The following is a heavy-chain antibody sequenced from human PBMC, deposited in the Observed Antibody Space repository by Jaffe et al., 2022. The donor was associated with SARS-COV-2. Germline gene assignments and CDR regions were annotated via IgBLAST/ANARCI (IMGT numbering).Heavy chain of an antibody. CDR3: VKDIRDYYEGYYYGMDV. Sequence: EVQLVESGGGVVQPGGSLRLSCAASGFIFDDYAMHWVRQAPGKGLEWVSLISGDGGSTSYADSVKGRFTISRDNSKNSLYVQMNSLRSEDTALYYCVKDIRDYYEGYYYGMDVWGQGTTVTVSS. CDR2: ISGDGGST. V-gene: IGHV3-43*02. CDR1: GFIFDDYA. J-gene: IGHJ6*02. D-gene: IGHD3-22*01.